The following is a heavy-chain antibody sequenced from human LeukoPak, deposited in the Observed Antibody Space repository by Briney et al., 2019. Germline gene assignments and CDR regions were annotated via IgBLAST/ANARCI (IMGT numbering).Heavy chain of an antibody. CDR1: GFTFNTYT. Sequence: GSLRLSCAASGFTFNTYTMNWVRQAPGKGLEWVSYISGSSGIIDYADSVRGRFTISRDNAKNSLYLQMNSLRSEDTAVYYCARGIPLSPLDYWGQGTLVTVSS. CDR3: ARGIPLSPLDY. CDR2: ISGSSGII. V-gene: IGHV3-48*01. J-gene: IGHJ4*02. D-gene: IGHD2-21*01.